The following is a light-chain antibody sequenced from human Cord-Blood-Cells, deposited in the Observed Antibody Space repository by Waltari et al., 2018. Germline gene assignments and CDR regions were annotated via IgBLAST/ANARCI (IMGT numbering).Light chain of an antibody. Sequence: EIVLTQSPATLLLSPGERATLPCRASQSVSSYLAWYQQKPGQAPRLLIYDASKRATGIPARFSGRGSGTDFTLTISSLEPEDFAVYFWQQRSNWWTFGQGTKVEI. J-gene: IGKJ1*01. CDR3: QQRSNWWT. CDR2: DAS. V-gene: IGKV3-11*01. CDR1: QSVSSY.